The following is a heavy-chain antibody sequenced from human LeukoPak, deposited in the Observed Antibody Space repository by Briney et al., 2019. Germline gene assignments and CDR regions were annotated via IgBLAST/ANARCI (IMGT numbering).Heavy chain of an antibody. CDR2: ITRSSTTI. J-gene: IGHJ4*02. CDR1: RFTFTISS. D-gene: IGHD6-13*01. Sequence: PGGSLRLSRAASRFTFTISSMSCVCPAPGEGLGWVSYITRSSTTIYYADSVKGRFTISRDNAKNSLYLQMNSLRAEDTAVYYCANGLGYSSSAIRDYWGQGTLVTVSS. CDR3: ANGLGYSSSAIRDY. V-gene: IGHV3-48*01.